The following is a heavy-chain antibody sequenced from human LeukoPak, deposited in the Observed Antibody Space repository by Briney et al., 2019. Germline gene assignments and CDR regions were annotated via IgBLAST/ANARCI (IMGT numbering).Heavy chain of an antibody. V-gene: IGHV3-21*01. CDR2: ISSSSSYI. Sequence: GGSLRLSCAASGFTFSSYSMNWVRQAPGKGPEWVSSISSSSSYIYYADSVKGRFTISRDNAKNSLYLQMNSLRAEDTAVYYCARDQDAAMVRGALLYFHYYYGMDVWGQGTTVTASS. CDR3: ARDQDAAMVRGALLYFHYYYGMDV. J-gene: IGHJ6*02. CDR1: GFTFSSYS. D-gene: IGHD3-10*01.